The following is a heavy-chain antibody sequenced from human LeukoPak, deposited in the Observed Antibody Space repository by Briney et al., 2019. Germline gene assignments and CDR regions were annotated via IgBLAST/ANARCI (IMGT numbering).Heavy chain of an antibody. CDR2: ITWDGGST. J-gene: IGHJ4*02. Sequence: GGSLRLSCAASGFTFDDYAMHWVRQAPGKGLEWVSLITWDGGSTYYADSVMGRFTISRDNSKNSLYLQMNSLRAEDTALYYCAKDIDYDSSGLLFDNWGQGTLVTVSS. D-gene: IGHD3-22*01. V-gene: IGHV3-43D*03. CDR1: GFTFDDYA. CDR3: AKDIDYDSSGLLFDN.